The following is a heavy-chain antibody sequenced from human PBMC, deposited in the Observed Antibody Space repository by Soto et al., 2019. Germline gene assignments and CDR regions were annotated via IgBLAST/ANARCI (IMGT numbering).Heavy chain of an antibody. V-gene: IGHV3-23*01. D-gene: IGHD6-19*01. CDR3: ARLLYSSGWYVDY. CDR2: VSGSGGTT. J-gene: IGHJ4*02. Sequence: GGSLRLSCAASGFTFNTYAMSWVRQAPGKGLECVSAVSGSGGTTYYADSVKGRFTISRDNSRDTLYLQMDSLRAEDTAVYFCARLLYSSGWYVDYWGQGTLVTVSS. CDR1: GFTFNTYA.